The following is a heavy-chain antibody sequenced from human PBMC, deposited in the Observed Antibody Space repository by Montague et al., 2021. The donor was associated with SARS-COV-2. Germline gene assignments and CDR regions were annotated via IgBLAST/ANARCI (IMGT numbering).Heavy chain of an antibody. CDR3: ARETMTADAFDI. Sequence: SETLSLTCTVSGASVGSSDWGWIRQSPGKGLEWIGDFYSVGSTDYNPSLKNRATISRDTSKNQFSLKVRSVTAADTAVYYCARETMTADAFDIWGQGTMVTVSS. D-gene: IGHD1-14*01. V-gene: IGHV4-59*02. CDR2: FYSVGST. CDR1: GASVGSSD. J-gene: IGHJ3*02.